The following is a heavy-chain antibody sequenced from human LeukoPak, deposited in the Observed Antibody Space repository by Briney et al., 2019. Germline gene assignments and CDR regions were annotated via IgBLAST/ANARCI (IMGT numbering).Heavy chain of an antibody. V-gene: IGHV4-30-4*01. D-gene: IGHD3-3*01. J-gene: IGHJ3*02. CDR3: ARGRFGVVITDAFDI. Sequence: SETLSLTCTVSGGSINSGDYYWSWIRQPPGKGLEWIGYIYYSGSTYYNPSLKSRVTISVDTSKNQFSLKLSSVTAADTAVYYCARGRFGVVITDAFDIWGQGTMVTVSS. CDR1: GGSINSGDYY. CDR2: IYYSGST.